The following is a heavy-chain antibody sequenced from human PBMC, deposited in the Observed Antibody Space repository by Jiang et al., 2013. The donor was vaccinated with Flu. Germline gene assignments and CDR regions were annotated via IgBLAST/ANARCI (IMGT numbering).Heavy chain of an antibody. V-gene: IGHV1-18*04. CDR3: ARDAYYGDYLPYYFDY. D-gene: IGHD4-17*01. J-gene: IGHJ4*02. Sequence: GAEVKKPGASVKVSCKASGYIFTDYGISWVRQAPGQGLEWMGWISAYNGNTNYAQKLQGRVTMTTDTSTSTAYMELRSLRSDDTAVYYCARDAYYGDYLPYYFDYWGQGTLVTVSS. CDR2: ISAYNGNT. CDR1: GYIFTDYG.